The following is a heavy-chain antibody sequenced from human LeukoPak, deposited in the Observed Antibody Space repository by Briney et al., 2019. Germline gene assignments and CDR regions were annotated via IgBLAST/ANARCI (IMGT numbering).Heavy chain of an antibody. CDR3: ARDAVNTANAV. D-gene: IGHD5-18*01. V-gene: IGHV3-74*01. CDR1: GFTFTTYW. J-gene: IGHJ6*02. CDR2: INSDGSIT. Sequence: GGSLRLSCAASGFTFTTYWMHWVRQAPGKGLVWVSHINSDGSITSYADSVKGRFTISRDNAKNTLYLQMNSLRAEDTAVYYCARDAVNTANAVWGQGTTVTVSS.